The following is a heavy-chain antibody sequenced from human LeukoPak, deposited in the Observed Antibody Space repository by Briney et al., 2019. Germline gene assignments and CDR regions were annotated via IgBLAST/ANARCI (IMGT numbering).Heavy chain of an antibody. CDR3: ARDPATGRGHPSDY. CDR2: ISSSSSPI. D-gene: IGHD6-13*01. Sequence: GGSLRLSCAASGFTFSSYSMNWVRQAPGKGLEWVSSISSSSSPIYYADSVKGRFTISRDNAKNSLYLQMNSLRDEDTAVYYCARDPATGRGHPSDYWGQGTLVTVSS. V-gene: IGHV3-48*02. CDR1: GFTFSSYS. J-gene: IGHJ4*02.